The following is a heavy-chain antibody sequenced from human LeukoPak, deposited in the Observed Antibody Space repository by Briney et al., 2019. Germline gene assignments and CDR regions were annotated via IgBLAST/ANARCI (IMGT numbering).Heavy chain of an antibody. J-gene: IGHJ3*02. CDR3: ARVENSGSSSGRAFDI. Sequence: SETLSLTCAVYGGSFSGYYWSWIRQPPGKGLERIGEINHSGSTNYNPSLKSRVTISVDTSKNQFSLKLSSVTAADTAVYYCARVENSGSSSGRAFDIWGQGTMVTVSS. V-gene: IGHV4-34*01. CDR2: INHSGST. D-gene: IGHD1-26*01. CDR1: GGSFSGYY.